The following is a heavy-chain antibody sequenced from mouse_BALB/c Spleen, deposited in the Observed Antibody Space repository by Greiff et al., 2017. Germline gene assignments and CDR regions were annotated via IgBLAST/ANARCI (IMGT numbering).Heavy chain of an antibody. CDR3: ARDRYDGGDAMDY. J-gene: IGHJ4*01. V-gene: IGHV5-4*02. Sequence: EVQRVESGGGLVKPGGSLKLSCAASGFTFSDYYMYWVRQTPEKRLEWVATISDGGSYTYYPDSVKGRFTISRDNAKNNLYLQMSSLKSEDTAMYYCARDRYDGGDAMDYWGQGTAVTVSS. D-gene: IGHD2-14*01. CDR1: GFTFSDYY. CDR2: ISDGGSYT.